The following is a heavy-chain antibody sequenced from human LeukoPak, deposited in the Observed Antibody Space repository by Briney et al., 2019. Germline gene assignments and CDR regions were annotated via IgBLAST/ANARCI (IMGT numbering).Heavy chain of an antibody. D-gene: IGHD2-2*01. Sequence: GGSLRLSCAASGFTFSSYGMHWVRQAPGKGLEWVAVISYDGSNKYYADSVKGRFTISRDNPKNTLYLQMNSLRAEDTAVYYCAKVGCSSTSCYVDDYWGQGTLVTVSS. CDR1: GFTFSSYG. J-gene: IGHJ4*02. V-gene: IGHV3-30*18. CDR3: AKVGCSSTSCYVDDY. CDR2: ISYDGSNK.